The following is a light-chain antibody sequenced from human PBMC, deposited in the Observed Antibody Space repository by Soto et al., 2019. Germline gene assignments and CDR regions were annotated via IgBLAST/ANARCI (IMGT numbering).Light chain of an antibody. Sequence: DIQMTQSPSTLSGSVGDRVTITCRASQTISSWLAWYQQKPGKAPKLLIYDASSLESGVPSRFSGSGSGTEFTLTISSLQPDDFATYYCQQYYGYSTFGQGTKVDIK. V-gene: IGKV1-5*01. CDR2: DAS. CDR3: QQYYGYST. J-gene: IGKJ1*01. CDR1: QTISSW.